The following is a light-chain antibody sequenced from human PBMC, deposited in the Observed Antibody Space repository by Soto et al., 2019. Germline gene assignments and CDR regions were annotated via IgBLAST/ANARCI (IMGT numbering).Light chain of an antibody. J-gene: IGLJ1*01. CDR1: SSDVGAYNY. Sequence: QSVLTQPRSVSGCPGQSVTISCTGASSDVGAYNYVSWYQQHPGKAPKVMIYDVTKRPSGVPDRFSASKSGNTASLTISGLQAEDEADYYCCSYAGRSYVFGTGTKVTVL. V-gene: IGLV2-11*01. CDR3: CSYAGRSYV. CDR2: DVT.